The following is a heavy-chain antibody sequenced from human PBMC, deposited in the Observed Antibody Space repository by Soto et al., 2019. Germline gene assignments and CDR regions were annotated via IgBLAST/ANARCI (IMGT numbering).Heavy chain of an antibody. D-gene: IGHD3-9*01. Sequence: LSLTCTVSGGSISSGDYYWSWIRQPPGKGLEWIGYIYYSGSTYYNPSLKSRVTISVDTSKNQFSLKLSSVTAADTAVYYCARAFDILTRYYFGYWGQGTLVTVSS. CDR2: IYYSGST. J-gene: IGHJ4*02. V-gene: IGHV4-30-4*01. CDR1: GGSISSGDYY. CDR3: ARAFDILTRYYFGY.